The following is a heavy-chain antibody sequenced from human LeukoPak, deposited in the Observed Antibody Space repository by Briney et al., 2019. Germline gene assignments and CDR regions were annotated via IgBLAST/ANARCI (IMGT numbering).Heavy chain of an antibody. CDR1: GGTFSSYT. J-gene: IGHJ4*02. D-gene: IGHD4-11*01. CDR2: IIPILGIA. V-gene: IGHV1-69*02. CDR3: ARKLGSNIDY. Sequence: SVKVSCKASGGTFSSYTISWVRQAPGQGLEWMGRIIPILGIANYAQKFQGRVTITADKSTSTAYMKLSSLRSEDTAVYYCARKLGSNIDYWGQGTLVTVSS.